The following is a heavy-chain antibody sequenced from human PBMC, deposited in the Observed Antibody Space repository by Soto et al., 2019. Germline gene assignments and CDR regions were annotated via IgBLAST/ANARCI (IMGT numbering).Heavy chain of an antibody. CDR2: ISAYNGAT. CDR3: ARRICYNAGGYYHYSMHV. D-gene: IGHD2-15*01. Sequence: DSVKVSWKASGDIFTSFGVTWVRQAPGQGXEWMGWISAYNGATNYPQKLQGRVTLTTDTATNTAYMELRSLRSDDTAVYYCARRICYNAGGYYHYSMHVWGQGTTVTVSS. V-gene: IGHV1-18*01. J-gene: IGHJ6*02. CDR1: GDIFTSFG.